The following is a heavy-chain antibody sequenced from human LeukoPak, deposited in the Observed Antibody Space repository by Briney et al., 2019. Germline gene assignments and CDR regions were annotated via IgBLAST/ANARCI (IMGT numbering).Heavy chain of an antibody. J-gene: IGHJ3*02. CDR3: AREWGYDYWSGYYTNAFDI. D-gene: IGHD3-3*01. CDR1: GGTFSSYA. CDR2: IIPIFGTA. Sequence: SVKVSCKASGGTFSSYAISWVRQAPGQGLEWMGGIIPIFGTANYAQKFQGRVTITADESTSTAYMELSSLRSEDTAVYYCAREWGYDYWSGYYTNAFDIWGQGAMVTVSS. V-gene: IGHV1-69*01.